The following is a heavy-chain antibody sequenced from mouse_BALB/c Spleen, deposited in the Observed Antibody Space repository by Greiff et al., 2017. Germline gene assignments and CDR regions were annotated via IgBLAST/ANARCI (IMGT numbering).Heavy chain of an antibody. D-gene: IGHD3-1*01. CDR2: INPGSGGT. Sequence: VQLVESGAELVRPGTSVKVSCKASGYAFTNYLIEWVKHRPGQGLEWIGVINPGSGGTNYNEKFKGKATLTADKSSSTAYMQLSSLTSDDSAVYFCARDGLRLMDYWGQGTSVTVSS. J-gene: IGHJ4*01. CDR3: ARDGLRLMDY. V-gene: IGHV1-54*01. CDR1: GYAFTNYL.